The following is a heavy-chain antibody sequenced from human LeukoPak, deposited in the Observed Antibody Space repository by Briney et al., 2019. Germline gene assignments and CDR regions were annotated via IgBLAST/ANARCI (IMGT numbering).Heavy chain of an antibody. Sequence: GGSLRLSCAASGFSFSSYGMHWVRQAPDKGLEWVAFIRYDGTNKYYADSVRGRFTISRDNSKNTLFLQMYSLRAEDTATYYCAKISGYYPSDYWGQGTLVTVSS. D-gene: IGHD3-22*01. J-gene: IGHJ4*02. CDR2: IRYDGTNK. CDR1: GFSFSSYG. V-gene: IGHV3-30*02. CDR3: AKISGYYPSDY.